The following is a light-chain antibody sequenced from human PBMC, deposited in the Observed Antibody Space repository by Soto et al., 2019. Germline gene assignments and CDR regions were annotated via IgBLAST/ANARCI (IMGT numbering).Light chain of an antibody. Sequence: ETVITQSPATLSVSPGERATLSCSASQSVSSNLAWYQQKPGQAPRLLIYGASIRATGIPGRFSGSGSGTEFTLTISSLQSEDFAVYDCQQYNDWPTLTFGGGTKVDIK. CDR1: QSVSSN. CDR3: QQYNDWPTLT. J-gene: IGKJ4*01. CDR2: GAS. V-gene: IGKV3-15*01.